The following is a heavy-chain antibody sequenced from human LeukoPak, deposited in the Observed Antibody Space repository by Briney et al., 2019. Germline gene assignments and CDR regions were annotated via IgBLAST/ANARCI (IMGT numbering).Heavy chain of an antibody. V-gene: IGHV3-30*18. CDR2: ISYDGSNK. CDR1: GFTFSSYG. J-gene: IGHJ4*02. D-gene: IGHD2-2*01. CDR3: AKMGELIVVVPAATYYFDY. Sequence: PGGSLRLSCAASGFTFSSYGMHWVRQAPGKGLEWVAVISYDGSNKYYADSVKGRFTISRDNSKNTLYLQMNSLRAEDTAVYYCAKMGELIVVVPAATYYFDYWGQGTLVTVSS.